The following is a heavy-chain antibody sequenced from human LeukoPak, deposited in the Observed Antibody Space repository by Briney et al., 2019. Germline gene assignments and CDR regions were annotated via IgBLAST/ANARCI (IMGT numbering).Heavy chain of an antibody. J-gene: IGHJ3*02. CDR2: IKQDGSEK. V-gene: IGHV3-7*01. CDR3: ARAPRYSDWLSAFDI. Sequence: GGSLRLSCAASGFTFSSYWMSWVRQAPGKGLEWVANIKQDGSEKYYVDSVKGRFTISRDNAKNSLYVQMNSLRAEDTAVYYCARAPRYSDWLSAFDIWGQGTMVTVSS. D-gene: IGHD3-9*01. CDR1: GFTFSSYW.